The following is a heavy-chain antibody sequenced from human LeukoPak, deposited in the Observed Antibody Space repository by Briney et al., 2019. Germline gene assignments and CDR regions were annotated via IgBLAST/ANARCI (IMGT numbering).Heavy chain of an antibody. J-gene: IGHJ5*02. D-gene: IGHD2-2*01. Sequence: PSETLSLTCAVYGGSFSGYYWSWIRHPPGKGLEWSGEINHSGSTNYNPSLKSRVTISVDTSKNQFSLKLSSVTAADTAVYYCAAAHGCSSTSCYRVKRYNWFDPWGQGTLVTVSS. CDR1: GGSFSGYY. CDR2: INHSGST. V-gene: IGHV4-34*01. CDR3: AAAHGCSSTSCYRVKRYNWFDP.